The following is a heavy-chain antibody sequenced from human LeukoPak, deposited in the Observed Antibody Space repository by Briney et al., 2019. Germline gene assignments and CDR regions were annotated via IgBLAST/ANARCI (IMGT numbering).Heavy chain of an antibody. D-gene: IGHD5-18*01. V-gene: IGHV4-34*01. CDR3: ARGREGDTAMVDFDY. CDR1: GGSFSGYY. CDR2: INHSGST. J-gene: IGHJ4*02. Sequence: SETLSLNCAVYGGSFSGYYWSWIRQPPGKGLEWIGEINHSGSTNYNPSLKSRVTISVDTSKNQFSLKLSSVTAADTAVYYCARGREGDTAMVDFDYWGQGTLVTVSS.